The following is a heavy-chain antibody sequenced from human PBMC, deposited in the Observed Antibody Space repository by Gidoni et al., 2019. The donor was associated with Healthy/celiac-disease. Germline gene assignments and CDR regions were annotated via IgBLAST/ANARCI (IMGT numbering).Heavy chain of an antibody. V-gene: IGHV3-49*02. J-gene: IGHJ4*02. CDR2: IRSKAYGGTT. D-gene: IGHD5-12*01. Sequence: PGKGLEWVGFIRSKAYGGTTEYAASVKGRFTISRDDSKSIAYLQMHSLKTEDTAVYYCTRIRAMATQALEYYFDYWGQGTLVTVSS. CDR3: TRIRAMATQALEYYFDY.